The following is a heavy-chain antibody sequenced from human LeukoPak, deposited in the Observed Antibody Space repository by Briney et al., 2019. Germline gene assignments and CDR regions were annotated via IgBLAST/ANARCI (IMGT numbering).Heavy chain of an antibody. Sequence: GGCLRLSCSASGFTFNNYAMSWVRQAPRKGLEWVSGLSGRGDSKYYAGSVNGRFSISRDNANNRLYLQMNNMRAEDTAVYYCAKDFRDTSMFTDGYFDFWGQGTLVTVSS. CDR2: LSGRGDSK. CDR1: GFTFNNYA. D-gene: IGHD5-24*01. V-gene: IGHV3-23*01. CDR3: AKDFRDTSMFTDGYFDF. J-gene: IGHJ4*02.